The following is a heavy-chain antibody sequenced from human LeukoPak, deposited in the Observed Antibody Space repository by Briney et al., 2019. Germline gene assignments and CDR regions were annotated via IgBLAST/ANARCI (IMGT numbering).Heavy chain of an antibody. V-gene: IGHV4-30-4*01. CDR3: AGELIWELLGMDV. J-gene: IGHJ6*02. CDR2: IYYSGST. Sequence: SETLSLTCTLSRGSLSSGDYYSSSVRQPPGRGLEWIGYIYYSGSTYYNPSLKSRVTISVDTSKIQFSLKLSSVSAADTAVYCCAGELIWELLGMDVWGQGTTVTVSS. CDR1: RGSLSSGDYY. D-gene: IGHD1-26*01.